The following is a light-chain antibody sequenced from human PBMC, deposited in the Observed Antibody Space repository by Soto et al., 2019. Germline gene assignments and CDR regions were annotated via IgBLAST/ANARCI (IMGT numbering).Light chain of an antibody. Sequence: EIVLTQSPGTLSLSPGERATLSCRASQTVSSSSLAWYLQKPGQAPRLLIYGASSRATGIPVRFSGSGSGTDFTLTISRLEPEDFAVYYCQQYGDSPPYTFGQGTKLEIK. CDR2: GAS. J-gene: IGKJ2*01. CDR1: QTVSSSS. V-gene: IGKV3-20*01. CDR3: QQYGDSPPYT.